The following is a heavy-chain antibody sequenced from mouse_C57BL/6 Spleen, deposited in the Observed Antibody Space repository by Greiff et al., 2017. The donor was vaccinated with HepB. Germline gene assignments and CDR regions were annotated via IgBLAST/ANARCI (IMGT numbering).Heavy chain of an antibody. CDR2: ISYDGSN. V-gene: IGHV3-6*01. Sequence: EVKLMESGPGLVKPSQSLSLTCSVTGYSITSGYYWNWIRQFPGNKLEWMGYISYDGSNNYNPSLKNRISITRDTSKNQFFLKLNSVTTKDTATYYCARDKDGNSYFDYWGQGTTLTVSS. D-gene: IGHD2-1*01. CDR1: GYSITSGYY. CDR3: ARDKDGNSYFDY. J-gene: IGHJ2*01.